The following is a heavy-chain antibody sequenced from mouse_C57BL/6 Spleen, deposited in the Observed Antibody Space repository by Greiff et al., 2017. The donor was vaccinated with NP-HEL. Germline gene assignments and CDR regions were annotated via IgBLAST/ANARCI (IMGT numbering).Heavy chain of an antibody. D-gene: IGHD1-1*01. Sequence: VQLKESGPELVKPGASVKISCKASGYSFTDYNMNWVKQSNGKSLEWIGVINPNYGTTSYNQKFKGKATLTVDQSSSTAYMQLNSLTSEDSAVYYCAREEVYYYGSSLYYYAMDYWGQGTSVTVSS. V-gene: IGHV1-39*01. CDR1: GYSFTDYN. J-gene: IGHJ4*01. CDR2: INPNYGTT. CDR3: AREEVYYYGSSLYYYAMDY.